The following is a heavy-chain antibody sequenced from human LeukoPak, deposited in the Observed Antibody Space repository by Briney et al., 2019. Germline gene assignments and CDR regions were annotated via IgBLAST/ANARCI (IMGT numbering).Heavy chain of an antibody. J-gene: IGHJ5*02. CDR3: ARVNLRGSKYNWFDP. Sequence: LVKVSCKTSGGTLRSHIFSWVRQAPGQGLEWMGSITPIIDSVKYGQRLEGRVTITTDKYTGTVYMELRSLRTEDTAIYYCARVNLRGSKYNWFDPWGQGTLVTVSS. D-gene: IGHD6-13*01. V-gene: IGHV1-69*08. CDR2: ITPIIDSV. CDR1: GGTLRSHI.